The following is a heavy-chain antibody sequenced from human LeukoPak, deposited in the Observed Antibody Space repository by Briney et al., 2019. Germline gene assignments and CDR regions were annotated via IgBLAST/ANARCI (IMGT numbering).Heavy chain of an antibody. Sequence: GGSLRLSCAASGLTLRSSWMSWVRQAPGKGLEWVANIKQDGSQTYYVDSVEGRFTISSDNAKNSLYLQMNSLRAEDTAVYYCAIGGGAVTPKNFDYWGQGTLVTVSS. CDR2: IKQDGSQT. CDR3: AIGGGAVTPKNFDY. V-gene: IGHV3-7*01. D-gene: IGHD4-17*01. J-gene: IGHJ4*02. CDR1: GLTLRSSW.